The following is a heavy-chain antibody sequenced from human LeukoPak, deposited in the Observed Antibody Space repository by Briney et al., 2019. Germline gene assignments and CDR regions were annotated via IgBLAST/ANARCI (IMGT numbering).Heavy chain of an antibody. CDR3: ARGDILTGYYTFDY. CDR2: ISSSSSYI. CDR1: GFTFSSYS. D-gene: IGHD3-9*01. V-gene: IGHV3-21*01. Sequence: GGSLRLSCAASGFTFSSYSMNWVRQAPGKGLEWVSSISSSSSYIYYADSVKGRFTISRDNAKNSLYLQMNSLRAEDTAVYYCARGDILTGYYTFDYWGQGTLVTVSS. J-gene: IGHJ4*02.